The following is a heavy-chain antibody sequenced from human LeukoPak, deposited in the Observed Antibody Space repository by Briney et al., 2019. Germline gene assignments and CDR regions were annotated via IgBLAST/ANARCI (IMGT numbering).Heavy chain of an antibody. Sequence: GGSLRLSCAASGFTFSSYAMHWVGQAPGKGLEWVAVISYDGSNKYYADSVKGRFTISRDNSKNTLYLQMNSLRAEDTAVYYCARGPRQATVTIYYYYYYGMGVWGQGTTVTVSS. CDR3: ARGPRQATVTIYYYYYYGMGV. V-gene: IGHV3-30-3*01. D-gene: IGHD4-17*01. CDR2: ISYDGSNK. CDR1: GFTFSSYA. J-gene: IGHJ6*02.